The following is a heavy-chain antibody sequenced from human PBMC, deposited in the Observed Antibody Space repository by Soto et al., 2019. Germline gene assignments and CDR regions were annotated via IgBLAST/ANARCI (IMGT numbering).Heavy chain of an antibody. Sequence: LRLSCAASGFTFSSYAMHWVRQAPGKGLEWVAVISYDGSNKYYADSVKGRFTISRDNSKNTLYLQMNSLRAEDTAVYYCAREAVTTSNWFDPWGQGTLVTVSS. D-gene: IGHD4-4*01. CDR2: ISYDGSNK. J-gene: IGHJ5*02. CDR3: AREAVTTSNWFDP. V-gene: IGHV3-30-3*01. CDR1: GFTFSSYA.